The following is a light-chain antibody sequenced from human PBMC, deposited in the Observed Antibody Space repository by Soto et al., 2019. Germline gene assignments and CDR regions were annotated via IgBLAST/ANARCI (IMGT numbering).Light chain of an antibody. CDR3: QSYDSSLINSV. V-gene: IGLV1-40*01. CDR2: GNN. Sequence: QSVLTQPPSVSEAPGQRVTISCTGSISNIGAGYDVHWYQQFPGKVPKLLIHGNNNRPSGVPDRFSGSTSGTSASLAITGLQAEDEADYYCQSYDSSLINSVFGGGTKLTVL. CDR1: ISNIGAGYD. J-gene: IGLJ3*02.